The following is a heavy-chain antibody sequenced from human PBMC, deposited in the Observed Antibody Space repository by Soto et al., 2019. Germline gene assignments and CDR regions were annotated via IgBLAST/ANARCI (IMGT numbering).Heavy chain of an antibody. V-gene: IGHV3-30*18. CDR3: AKDEVEWEYCSGGSGYLIAC. J-gene: IGHJ4*01. CDR2: ISYDGSNK. D-gene: IGHD2-15*01. CDR1: GFTFSSYA. Sequence: QVQLVESGGGVVQPGRSLSLSCAGSGFTFSSYAMHWVRQAPGKGLEWVAVISYDGSNKYYADSVKGRFTISRDNSKNRLYLQMNSLRPEDTAVYYWAKDEVEWEYCSGGSGYLIACWGHGPLVNVSS.